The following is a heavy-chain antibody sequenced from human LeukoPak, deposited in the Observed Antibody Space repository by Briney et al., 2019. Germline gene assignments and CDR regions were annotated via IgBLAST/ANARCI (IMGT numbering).Heavy chain of an antibody. J-gene: IGHJ4*02. V-gene: IGHV1-8*01. CDR1: GYTFTSYD. CDR3: ARVGYYDILTGYYGTDY. D-gene: IGHD3-9*01. Sequence: ASVKVSCKASGYTFTSYDINWVRQATGQGLEWMGWMNPNSGNTGYAQKFQGRVTMTRNTSISTAYMELSSLRSEDTAVYYCARVGYYDILTGYYGTDYWGQGTLVTVSS. CDR2: MNPNSGNT.